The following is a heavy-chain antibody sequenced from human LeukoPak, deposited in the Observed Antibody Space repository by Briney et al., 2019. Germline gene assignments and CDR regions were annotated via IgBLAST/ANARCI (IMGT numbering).Heavy chain of an antibody. J-gene: IGHJ4*02. D-gene: IGHD2-15*01. CDR2: IYSGGTT. Sequence: GGSLRLSCAASGFTVSTNCMTWVRQAPGKGLEWVSTIYSGGTTYYADSVMGRFTISRHNSRNTLYLQMNSLRAEDTAVYYCARDCSGGSCYAGYWGQGTLVTVSS. CDR3: ARDCSGGSCYAGY. V-gene: IGHV3-53*01. CDR1: GFTVSTNC.